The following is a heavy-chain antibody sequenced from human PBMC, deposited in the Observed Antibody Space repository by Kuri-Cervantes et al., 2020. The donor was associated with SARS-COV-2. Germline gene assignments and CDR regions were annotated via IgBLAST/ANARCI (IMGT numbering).Heavy chain of an antibody. CDR2: ISSNGGST. J-gene: IGHJ4*02. V-gene: IGHV3-64*04. Sequence: GESLKISCAASGFTFSSYAMHWVRQAPGKGLEYVSAISSNGGSTYYADSVKGRFTISRDNSKNTLYLHMKSLRSEDTAMYYCAKDRVGVQDFWGQGTLVTVSS. CDR1: GFTFSSYA. D-gene: IGHD2-21*01. CDR3: AKDRVGVQDF.